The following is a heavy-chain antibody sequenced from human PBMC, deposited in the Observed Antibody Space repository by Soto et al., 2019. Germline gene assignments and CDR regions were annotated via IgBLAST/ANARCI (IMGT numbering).Heavy chain of an antibody. CDR3: GRLRYYYYGMDV. Sequence: SETLSLTXTVSGGSISSYYWSWIRQPPGKGMEWIGYIYYSGSTNYNPSLKSRVTISVDTSKNQFSLKLSSVPAADTAVYYRGRLRYYYYGMDVWGQGTTVTVSS. CDR2: IYYSGST. V-gene: IGHV4-59*01. J-gene: IGHJ6*02. CDR1: GGSISSYY.